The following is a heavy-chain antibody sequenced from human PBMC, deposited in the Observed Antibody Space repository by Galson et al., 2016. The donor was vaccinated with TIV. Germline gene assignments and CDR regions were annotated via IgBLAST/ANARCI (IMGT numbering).Heavy chain of an antibody. J-gene: IGHJ3*02. D-gene: IGHD5-18*01. CDR3: AKGGSAFSYRYAFDM. Sequence: SLRLSCAASGFTFSSYAISWVRQAPGKGLEWVSIINDRGDDTYYADSVKGRFTISRDNSKNTLYLQMHSLRAEDTALYFCAKGGSAFSYRYAFDMWGQGTMVTVSS. CDR2: INDRGDDT. CDR1: GFTFSSYA. V-gene: IGHV3-23*01.